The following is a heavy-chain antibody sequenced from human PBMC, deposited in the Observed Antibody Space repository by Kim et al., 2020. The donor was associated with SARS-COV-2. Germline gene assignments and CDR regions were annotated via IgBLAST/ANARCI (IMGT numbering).Heavy chain of an antibody. CDR1: GFTFSSYA. D-gene: IGHD6-13*01. Sequence: GGSLRLSCAASGFTFSSYAMHWVRQAPGKGLEWVAVISYDGSNKYYADSVKGRFTISRDNSKNTLYLQMNSLRAEDTAVYYCARGGIAAAGAHKNFDYWG. CDR2: ISYDGSNK. J-gene: IGHJ4*01. V-gene: IGHV3-30*04. CDR3: ARGGIAAAGAHKNFDY.